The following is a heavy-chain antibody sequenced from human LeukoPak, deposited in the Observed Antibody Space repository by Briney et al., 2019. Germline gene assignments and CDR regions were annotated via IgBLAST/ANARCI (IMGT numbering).Heavy chain of an antibody. CDR1: AFTFRNYA. CDR3: AKGGSSWGGVIDY. D-gene: IGHD6-13*01. CDR2: VTASGGST. V-gene: IGHV3-23*01. Sequence: GGSLRLSCAASAFTFRNYAMNWVRRAPGKGLEWVSTVTASGGSTYYADSVKGRFTVSRDNSKNTLYLQMNSLRAEDTAGYYWAKGGSSWGGVIDYWGQGTLVTVSS. J-gene: IGHJ4*02.